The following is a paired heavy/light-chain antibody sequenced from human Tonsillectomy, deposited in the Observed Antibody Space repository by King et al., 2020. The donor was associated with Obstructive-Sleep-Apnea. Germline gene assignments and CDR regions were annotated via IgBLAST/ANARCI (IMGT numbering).Light chain of an antibody. CDR1: QSISSNS. Sequence: EIVLTQSPGTLSSSPGERATLSCRASQSISSNSLVWYQQKPGQAPRLLISGVFNRATGIPDRFSASGSGTDFTLTITRLEPEDFAVYYCQQYGSSVTFGPGTIVDIK. CDR3: QQYGSSVT. V-gene: IGKV3-20*01. J-gene: IGKJ3*01. CDR2: GVF.
Heavy chain of an antibody. J-gene: IGHJ2*01. D-gene: IGHD1-26*01. CDR1: GYSFTDYF. Sequence: QVQLVQSGAEVKKPGASVKVSCKASGYSFTDYFMHWVRQAPGQGPEWMGWIDPKNGATRLTQRFQGWVTLTRDTSTTTFYMELRRLTSDDTAVYYCARDVGDLRNYWFFDLWGRGTLVSVSS. CDR2: IDPKNGAT. CDR3: ARDVGDLRNYWFFDL. V-gene: IGHV1-2*04.